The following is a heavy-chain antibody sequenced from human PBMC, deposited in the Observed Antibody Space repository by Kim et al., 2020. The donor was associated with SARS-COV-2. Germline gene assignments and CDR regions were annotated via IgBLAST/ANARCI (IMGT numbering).Heavy chain of an antibody. CDR2: INTNTGNP. CDR1: GYSFTNYA. Sequence: ASVKVSCKASGYSFTNYAMNWVRQAPGQGLEWMGWINTNTGNPTYAQGFTGRFVFSLDTSVSTTYLQISSLKAEDTAVYYCASTFWSGYTSWFDPWGQGT. CDR3: ASTFWSGYTSWFDP. V-gene: IGHV7-4-1*02. J-gene: IGHJ5*02. D-gene: IGHD3-3*01.